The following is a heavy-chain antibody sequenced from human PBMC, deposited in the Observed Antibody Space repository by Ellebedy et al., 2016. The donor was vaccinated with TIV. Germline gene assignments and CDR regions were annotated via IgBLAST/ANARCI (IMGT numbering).Heavy chain of an antibody. CDR3: AREEMYFYDSAGYYYGSHGMDV. D-gene: IGHD3-22*01. Sequence: ASVKVSCKASGYTFSDYGISWVRQAPGQGPEWLGWISGDNGIRHFAQKVQGRVALTTDTSTSTAFMELRSLRSDDTAVDYCAREEMYFYDSAGYYYGSHGMDVWGQGTTVTVSS. J-gene: IGHJ6*02. CDR1: GYTFSDYG. V-gene: IGHV1-18*04. CDR2: ISGDNGIR.